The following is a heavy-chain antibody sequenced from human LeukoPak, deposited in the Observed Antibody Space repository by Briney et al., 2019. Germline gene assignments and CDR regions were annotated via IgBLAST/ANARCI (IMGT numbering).Heavy chain of an antibody. J-gene: IGHJ4*02. CDR1: GGSISSSSYY. V-gene: IGHV4-39*01. D-gene: IGHD6-19*01. CDR3: ARQNRHLAVAGSTDY. Sequence: SETLSLTCTVSGGSISSSSYYWGWIRQPLGKGLEWIGSIYYSGSTYYNPSLKSRVTISVDTSKNQFSLKLSSVTAADTAVYYCARQNRHLAVAGSTDYWGQGTLVTVSS. CDR2: IYYSGST.